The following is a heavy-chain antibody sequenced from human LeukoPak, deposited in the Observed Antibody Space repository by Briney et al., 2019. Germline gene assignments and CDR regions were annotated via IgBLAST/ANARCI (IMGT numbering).Heavy chain of an antibody. CDR2: INWNGGST. CDR3: AKDLTGATKDYFDY. V-gene: IGHV3-20*04. D-gene: IGHD1-26*01. Sequence: GGSLRLSCAASGFTFDDYGMSWVRQAPGKGLEWVSGINWNGGSTGYADSVKGRFTISRDNAKNSLYLQMNSLRAEDTAVYYCAKDLTGATKDYFDYWGQGTLVTVSS. J-gene: IGHJ4*02. CDR1: GFTFDDYG.